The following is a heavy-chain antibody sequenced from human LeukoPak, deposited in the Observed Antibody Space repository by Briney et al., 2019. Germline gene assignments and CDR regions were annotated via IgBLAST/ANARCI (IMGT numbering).Heavy chain of an antibody. Sequence: GGSLRLSCAASGFTFSRYSMNWVRQAPGKGLEWVSSISSSSSYIYYADSVKGRFTISRDNAKNSLYLQMNSLRAEDTAVYYCARVAKSGYYFDYWGQGTLVTVSS. CDR3: ARVAKSGYYFDY. D-gene: IGHD5-12*01. J-gene: IGHJ4*02. CDR2: ISSSSSYI. V-gene: IGHV3-21*01. CDR1: GFTFSRYS.